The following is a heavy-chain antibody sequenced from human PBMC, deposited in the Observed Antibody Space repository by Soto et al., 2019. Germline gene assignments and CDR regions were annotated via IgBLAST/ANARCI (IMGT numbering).Heavy chain of an antibody. D-gene: IGHD4-17*01. V-gene: IGHV1-69*14. CDR3: ASSPPPSVTLYSRFFDL. Sequence: QVQLVQSGAEVKKPGSSVKVSCKTSGGTFSSYAINWVRQAPGQGLEWMGGIIPIFGTANYAQKFQGRITITEDKSPNTAYMELRSLRSDDTAVYYCASSPPPSVTLYSRFFDLWGRGTLVTVSS. J-gene: IGHJ2*01. CDR2: IIPIFGTA. CDR1: GGTFSSYA.